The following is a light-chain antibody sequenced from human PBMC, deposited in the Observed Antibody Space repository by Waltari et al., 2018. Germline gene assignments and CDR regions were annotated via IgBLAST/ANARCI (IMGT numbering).Light chain of an antibody. Sequence: DIQMTPSPSSLSASVGDRVTITCRASQSITTYLNWYQQKPGKAPKLLIYDASSLQSGVPSRFSGSGSGTDFTLTISSLQPEDFATYYCQQSYSTLITFGPGTKVEIK. J-gene: IGKJ3*01. CDR1: QSITTY. V-gene: IGKV1-39*01. CDR2: DAS. CDR3: QQSYSTLIT.